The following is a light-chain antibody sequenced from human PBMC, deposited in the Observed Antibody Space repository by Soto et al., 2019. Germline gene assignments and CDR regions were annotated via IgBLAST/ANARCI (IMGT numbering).Light chain of an antibody. CDR2: LGS. J-gene: IGKJ2*01. CDR1: QSLLHNNGYNF. V-gene: IGKV2-28*01. CDR3: MQALQTPPYT. Sequence: DIVMTQSPLSLPVTPGEPASISCRSSQSLLHNNGYNFLDWYLQKPGQSPQLLIHLGSNRASGVPDRFSGSGSGTDFTLRISRVEAEDVGVYYCMQALQTPPYTFGQGTKVDIK.